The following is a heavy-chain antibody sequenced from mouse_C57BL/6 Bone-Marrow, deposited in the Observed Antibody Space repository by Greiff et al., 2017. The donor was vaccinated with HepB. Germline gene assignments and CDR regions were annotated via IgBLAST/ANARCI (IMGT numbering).Heavy chain of an antibody. J-gene: IGHJ1*03. Sequence: VQLQQSGPVLVKPGASVKMSCKASGYTFTDYYMNWVKQSHGKSLEWIGVINPYNGGTSYNQKFKGKATLTVDKSSSTAFMELNSLTSEDSAVYYCAYYYGSSYRYFDVWGTGTTVTVSS. D-gene: IGHD1-1*01. CDR1: GYTFTDYY. V-gene: IGHV1-19*01. CDR2: INPYNGGT. CDR3: AYYYGSSYRYFDV.